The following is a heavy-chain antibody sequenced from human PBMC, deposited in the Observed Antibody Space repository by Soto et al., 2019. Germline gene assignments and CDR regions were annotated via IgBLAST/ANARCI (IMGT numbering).Heavy chain of an antibody. Sequence: QVQLVQSGAEVKKPGSSVKVSCKASGGTFSSYAISWVRQAPGQGLEWMGGIIPIFGTANYAQKFQGRVTLTADESTSPAYMELGSLRSVDTGVYYCASDPIDGVAGTPDDDYWGQGTLVTVSS. J-gene: IGHJ4*02. CDR3: ASDPIDGVAGTPDDDY. D-gene: IGHD6-19*01. CDR1: GGTFSSYA. V-gene: IGHV1-69*12. CDR2: IIPIFGTA.